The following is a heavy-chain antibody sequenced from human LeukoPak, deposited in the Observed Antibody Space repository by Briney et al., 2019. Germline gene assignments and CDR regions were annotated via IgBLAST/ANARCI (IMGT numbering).Heavy chain of an antibody. CDR2: IYYSGST. V-gene: IGHV4-59*12. CDR3: ARVGPYYYGSGSPYFDY. Sequence: PSETLSLTCTVSGGSISSYYWSWIRQPPGKALEWIGYIYYSGSTNYNPSLKSRATISVDTSKNQFSLKLSSVTAADTAVYYCARVGPYYYGSGSPYFDYWGQGTLVTVSS. D-gene: IGHD3-10*01. J-gene: IGHJ4*02. CDR1: GGSISSYY.